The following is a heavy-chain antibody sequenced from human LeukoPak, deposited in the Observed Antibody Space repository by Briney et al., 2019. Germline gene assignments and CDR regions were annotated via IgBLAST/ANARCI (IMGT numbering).Heavy chain of an antibody. CDR2: IKPDGSVK. Sequence: GGSLRPSCVASGITFSSSWMSWVRQAPGKGLEWVANIKPDGSVKYYADSVKGRFTVSRDNAENSLYLQMNSLRTEDTAVYYCARDQPDPAGTGPRFDYWGQGSLVTVSS. J-gene: IGHJ4*02. CDR1: GITFSSSW. V-gene: IGHV3-7*01. D-gene: IGHD1-1*01. CDR3: ARDQPDPAGTGPRFDY.